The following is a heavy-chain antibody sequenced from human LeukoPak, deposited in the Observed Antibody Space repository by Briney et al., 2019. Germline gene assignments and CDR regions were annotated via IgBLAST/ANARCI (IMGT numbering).Heavy chain of an antibody. D-gene: IGHD3-3*01. CDR3: ARGSISLA. J-gene: IGHJ5*02. V-gene: IGHV3-21*01. CDR2: IDGPSSYI. Sequence: GGSLRLSCAASGFTFSSYTMNWVRQAPGKGLEWVSSIDGPSSYIYYADSLKGRFTISRDNAKNSLFLQINSLRAEDTAVYYCARGSISLAWGQGTLVTVSS. CDR1: GFTFSSYT.